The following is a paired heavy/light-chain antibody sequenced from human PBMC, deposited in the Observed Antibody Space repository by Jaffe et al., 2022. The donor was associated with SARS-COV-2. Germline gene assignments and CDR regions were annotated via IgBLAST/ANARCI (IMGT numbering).Light chain of an antibody. V-gene: IGKV1-39*01. CDR2: AAS. CDR3: QQSYTTPRT. Sequence: DIQMTQSPSSLSASVGDRVTITCRASQSIAGYLNWYQQKPGKAPNLLIYAASSLLSGVPSRFSGSGSGTDFTLTISSLQPEDFATYYCQQSYTTPRTFGQGTKVEIK. J-gene: IGKJ1*01. CDR1: QSIAGY.
Heavy chain of an antibody. V-gene: IGHV4-31*03. CDR2: IYYSGST. CDR1: GGSISSGGDY. J-gene: IGHJ3*02. D-gene: IGHD6-25*01. Sequence: QVQLQESGPGLVKPSQTLSLTCTVSGGSISSGGDYWSWIRQHPGKGLEWIGYIYYSGSTYYNPSLKSRVTISVDTSKNQFSLKLRSVTAADTAVFYCARDGGESSAFDIWGQGTMVTVSS. CDR3: ARDGGESSAFDI.